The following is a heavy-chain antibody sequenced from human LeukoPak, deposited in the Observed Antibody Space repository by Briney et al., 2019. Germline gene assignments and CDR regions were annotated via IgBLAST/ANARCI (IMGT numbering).Heavy chain of an antibody. Sequence: PGGSLRLSCAASGFTFSSYSMNWVRQAPGKGLEWVSSISSSSSYIYYADSVKGRFTISRDNAKNSLYLQMNSLRAEDTAVYYCARDQGTMVRGVIYYYMDVWGKGTTVTISS. J-gene: IGHJ6*03. D-gene: IGHD3-10*01. CDR2: ISSSSSYI. V-gene: IGHV3-21*01. CDR3: ARDQGTMVRGVIYYYMDV. CDR1: GFTFSSYS.